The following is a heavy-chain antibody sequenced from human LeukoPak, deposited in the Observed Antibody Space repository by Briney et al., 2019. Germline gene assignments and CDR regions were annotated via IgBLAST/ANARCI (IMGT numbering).Heavy chain of an antibody. CDR1: GFTFSSYA. J-gene: IGHJ6*03. V-gene: IGHV3-23*01. D-gene: IGHD1/OR15-1a*01. CDR2: INARSGST. CDR3: AKDGTGNPYYYYYMDV. Sequence: TGGSLRLSCAASGFTFSSYAMYWVRQAPGKGLEWVSTINARSGSTYYADSVKGRFTISRDNSKGTLYLQMNSLRAEDTAVCYCAKDGTGNPYYYYYMDVWGRGTTVTVSS.